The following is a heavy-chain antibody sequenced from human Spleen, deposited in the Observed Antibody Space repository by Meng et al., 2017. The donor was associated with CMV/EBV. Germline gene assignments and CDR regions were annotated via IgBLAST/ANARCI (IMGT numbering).Heavy chain of an antibody. Sequence: ASGFTVSSNYISWVRQAPGKGLEWVSVFYSGGSTYYADSVKGRFTISRDNSKNTLYLQMNSLRVEDTAVYYCARSGGGSVSYRYFDYWGQGTLVTVSS. D-gene: IGHD3-10*01. CDR3: ARSGGGSVSYRYFDY. CDR2: FYSGGST. CDR1: GFTVSSNY. V-gene: IGHV3-53*01. J-gene: IGHJ4*02.